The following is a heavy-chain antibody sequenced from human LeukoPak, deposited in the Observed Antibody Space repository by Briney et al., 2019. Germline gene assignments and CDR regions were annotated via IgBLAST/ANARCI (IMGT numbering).Heavy chain of an antibody. D-gene: IGHD6-13*01. J-gene: IGHJ4*02. Sequence: ASVKVSCKASGGTFSSYAISWVRQAPGQGLEWMGGIIPIFGTANYAQKFQGRVTITRNTSISAAYMELSSLRSEDTAVYYCARAGIAEGDFDYWGQGTLVTVSS. CDR2: IIPIFGTA. CDR1: GGTFSSYA. V-gene: IGHV1-69*05. CDR3: ARAGIAEGDFDY.